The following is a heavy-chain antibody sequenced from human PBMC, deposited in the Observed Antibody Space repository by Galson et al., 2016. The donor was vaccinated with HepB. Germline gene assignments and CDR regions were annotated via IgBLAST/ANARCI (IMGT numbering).Heavy chain of an antibody. CDR3: AVGADFCSGTSCYR. CDR1: GFTFNNYA. D-gene: IGHD2-2*01. J-gene: IGHJ4*02. Sequence: SLRLSCAASGFTFNNYAMNWVRQATGKGLEWVSAIKGSGDSTYYADSVKGRFTISRDNSKNTLYLHMNSLRAEDTAVYFCAVGADFCSGTSCYRWGQGTLVTVSS. CDR2: IKGSGDST. V-gene: IGHV3-23*01.